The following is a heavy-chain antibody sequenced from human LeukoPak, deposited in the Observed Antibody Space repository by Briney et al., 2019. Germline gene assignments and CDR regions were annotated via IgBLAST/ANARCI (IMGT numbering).Heavy chain of an antibody. J-gene: IGHJ3*02. D-gene: IGHD3-22*01. CDR3: ARASSSGYFQPDAFDI. CDR1: GGSISSGGYS. Sequence: SETLSLTCAVSGGSISSGGYSWSWIRQPPGKGLEWIGYIYHSGSTYYNPSLKSRVTISVDRSKNQFSLKLSSVTAADTAVYYCARASSSGYFQPDAFDIWGQGTMVTVSS. CDR2: IYHSGST. V-gene: IGHV4-30-2*01.